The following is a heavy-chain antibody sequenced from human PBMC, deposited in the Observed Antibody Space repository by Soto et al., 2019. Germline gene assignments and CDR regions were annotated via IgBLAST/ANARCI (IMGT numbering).Heavy chain of an antibody. Sequence: SETLSLTCSVSGGSISSSDYYWGWVRQPPGKGLEWIGAVYYSGSTYYYPSLNGRVTISVDTSKNQFSLNLRSVTAADTAVYYCARRGRYDYGDYPYYFDYWGQGTLVTVSS. CDR2: VYYSGST. D-gene: IGHD4-17*01. CDR3: ARRGRYDYGDYPYYFDY. CDR1: GGSISSSDYY. V-gene: IGHV4-39*01. J-gene: IGHJ4*02.